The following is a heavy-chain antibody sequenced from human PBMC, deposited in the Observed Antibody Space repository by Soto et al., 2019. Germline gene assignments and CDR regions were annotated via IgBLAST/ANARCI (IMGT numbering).Heavy chain of an antibody. Sequence: LRLSCAASGFTFRSYSVNWVRQAPGKGLEWVSYISSSSSTIYNADSVKGRFTISRDNAKNLLYLQMNSLRDEDTAVYYCARVPVYRSGWPDSWGQGTLVTVYS. CDR1: GFTFRSYS. CDR3: ARVPVYRSGWPDS. V-gene: IGHV3-48*02. CDR2: ISSSSSTI. D-gene: IGHD6-19*01. J-gene: IGHJ5*01.